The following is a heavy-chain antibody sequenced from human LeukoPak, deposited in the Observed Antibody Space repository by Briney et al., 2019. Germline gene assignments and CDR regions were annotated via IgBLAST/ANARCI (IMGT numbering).Heavy chain of an antibody. Sequence: GGSLRLSRAVSGVTVSSNHMSWVRQAPGKGLEWVSSISSSSSYIYYADSVKGRFTISRDNAKNSLYLQMNSLRAEDTAVYYCARTALTVDYWGQGTLVTVSS. J-gene: IGHJ4*02. CDR2: ISSSSSYI. CDR1: GVTVSSNH. CDR3: ARTALTVDY. D-gene: IGHD1-14*01. V-gene: IGHV3-21*01.